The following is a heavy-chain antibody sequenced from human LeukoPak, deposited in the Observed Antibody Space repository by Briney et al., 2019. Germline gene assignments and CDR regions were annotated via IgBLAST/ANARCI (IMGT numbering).Heavy chain of an antibody. Sequence: SETLSLTCTVSGGSISSYYWSWIRQPPGKGLEWIGYIYDSGSTNYNPSLKSRVTISVDTSKNQFSLKLSSVTAADTAVYYCAKSNGYGLMDIWGQGTMVTVSS. CDR1: GGSISSYY. CDR3: AKSNGYGLMDI. J-gene: IGHJ3*02. CDR2: IYDSGST. D-gene: IGHD3-22*01. V-gene: IGHV4-59*01.